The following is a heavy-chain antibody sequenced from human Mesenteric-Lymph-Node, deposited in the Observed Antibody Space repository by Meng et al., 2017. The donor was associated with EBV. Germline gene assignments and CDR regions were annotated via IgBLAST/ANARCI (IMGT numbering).Heavy chain of an antibody. Sequence: WGLGRLNSSEHLSPTVAVDGGSFGAYCWRWIRQPPGRGLQWIGEVNRSGSTSYSPSLKSRVTMSVHTSRNQFSLKMASVTAADTAVYYCARGAIFGIVITYLDYWSQGTLVTVSS. CDR2: VNRSGST. D-gene: IGHD3-3*02. CDR3: ARGAIFGIVITYLDY. J-gene: IGHJ4*02. V-gene: IGHV4-34*01. CDR1: GGSFGAYC.